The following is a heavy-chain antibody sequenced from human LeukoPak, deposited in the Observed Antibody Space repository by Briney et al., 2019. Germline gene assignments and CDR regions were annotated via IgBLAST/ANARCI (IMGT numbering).Heavy chain of an antibody. V-gene: IGHV3-20*04. CDR3: ARENCGSTSCQFDY. CDR1: GFTFDDYG. CDR2: INWNGGST. D-gene: IGHD2-2*01. J-gene: IGHJ4*02. Sequence: GGSLRLSCAASGFTFDDYGMSWVRQAPGKGLEWVSGINWNGGSTGYADSVKGRFTISRDNAKNSLYLQMNSLRAEDTALYYCARENCGSTSCQFDYWGQGTLVTVSS.